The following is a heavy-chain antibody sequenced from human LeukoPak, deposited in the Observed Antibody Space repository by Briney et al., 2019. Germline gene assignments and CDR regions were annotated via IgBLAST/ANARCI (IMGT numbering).Heavy chain of an antibody. CDR3: AKDNPLDY. CDR1: GFTFSSYG. Sequence: AGGSLRLSCGASGFTFSSYGMLWVRQSPGKGLEWVAFIRYDGNIKFYADSMKGRFTISRDNSKNTLYLHINSLRPEDTALYYCAKDNPLDYWGQGTLVIVSS. J-gene: IGHJ4*02. D-gene: IGHD1-14*01. CDR2: IRYDGNIK. V-gene: IGHV3-30*02.